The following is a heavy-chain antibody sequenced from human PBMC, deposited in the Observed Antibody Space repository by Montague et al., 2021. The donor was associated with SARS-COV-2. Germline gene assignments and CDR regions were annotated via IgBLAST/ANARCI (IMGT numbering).Heavy chain of an antibody. J-gene: IGHJ4*02. CDR3: ARDVVAAPGTFDY. CDR2: VSASGRT. D-gene: IGHD6-13*01. V-gene: IGHV4-4*07. CDR1: GGSISYFY. Sequence: SETLSLTCTVSGGSISYFYWSWIRQPAGKGLEWIGSVSASGRTNYNPSXTGRVTMSVDTSKKQFSLRLSPVTAADTAVYYCARDVVAAPGTFDYWGQGTLVTVSS.